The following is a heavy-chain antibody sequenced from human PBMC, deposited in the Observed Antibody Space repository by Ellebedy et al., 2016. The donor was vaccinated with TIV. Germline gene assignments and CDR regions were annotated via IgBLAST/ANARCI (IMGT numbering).Heavy chain of an antibody. CDR2: LRNRAETYAT. J-gene: IGHJ3*02. CDR3: TRQSRLFVADDAFDM. D-gene: IGHD6-19*01. CDR1: GFTFSGSA. V-gene: IGHV3-73*01. Sequence: GESLKISXAASGFTFSGSAMHCVRQASGNGLERVGRLRNRAETYATAYAASVRGRFTISREDSRNTAYLQMNSLKIEDTAVYYCTRQSRLFVADDAFDMWGQGTMVTVSS.